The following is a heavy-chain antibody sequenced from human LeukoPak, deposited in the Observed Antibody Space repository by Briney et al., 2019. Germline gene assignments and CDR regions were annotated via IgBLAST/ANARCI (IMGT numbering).Heavy chain of an antibody. J-gene: IGHJ6*02. Sequence: PSETLSLTCTVSGGSISIYYWSWIRQPAGKGLEWIGRIYTSGSTNYNPSLKSRVTMSVDTSKNQFSLKLSSVTAADTAVYYCARTGYCSSTSCYQPSLDYYYYGMDVWGQGTTVTVSS. CDR1: GGSISIYY. CDR2: IYTSGST. CDR3: ARTGYCSSTSCYQPSLDYYYYGMDV. V-gene: IGHV4-4*07. D-gene: IGHD2-2*01.